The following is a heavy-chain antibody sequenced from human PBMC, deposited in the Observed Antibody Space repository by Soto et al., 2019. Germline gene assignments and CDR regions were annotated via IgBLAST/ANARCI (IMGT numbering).Heavy chain of an antibody. CDR3: ARHPERIAQIGWFDP. D-gene: IGHD6-13*01. Sequence: SCAASGFTLSSYSMNWVRQAPGKGLEWVSYISSSSSTIYYADSVKGRFTISRDNAKNSLYLQMNSLRAEDTAVYYCARHPERIAQIGWFDPWGQGTLVTVSS. CDR1: GFTLSSYS. CDR2: ISSSSSTI. V-gene: IGHV3-48*01. J-gene: IGHJ5*02.